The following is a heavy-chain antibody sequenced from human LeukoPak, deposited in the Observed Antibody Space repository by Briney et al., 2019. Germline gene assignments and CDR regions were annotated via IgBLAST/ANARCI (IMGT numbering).Heavy chain of an antibody. CDR3: ARASSSGWGRPYYFDY. D-gene: IGHD6-19*01. Sequence: SETLSLTCTVSGGSVSSYYWSWIGQPPGKGLEWIGYIYYSGSTNYNPSLRSGVTISVTTSRNHFSLKLRSVTAADTAVYYCARASSSGWGRPYYFDYWGQGTLVTVSS. J-gene: IGHJ4*02. CDR1: GGSVSSYY. V-gene: IGHV4-59*02. CDR2: IYYSGST.